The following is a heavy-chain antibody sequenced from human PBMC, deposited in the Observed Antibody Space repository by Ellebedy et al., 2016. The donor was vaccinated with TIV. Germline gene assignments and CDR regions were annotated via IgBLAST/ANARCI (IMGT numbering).Heavy chain of an antibody. D-gene: IGHD3-10*01. Sequence: GESLKISXAASGFTFSSYAMSWVRQAPGKGLEWVSAISGSGGSTYYADSVKGRFTISRDNSKNTLYLQMNSLRAEDTAVYYCARGEGYYGSGNWFDPWGQGTLVTVSS. CDR3: ARGEGYYGSGNWFDP. CDR2: ISGSGGST. CDR1: GFTFSSYA. V-gene: IGHV3-23*01. J-gene: IGHJ5*02.